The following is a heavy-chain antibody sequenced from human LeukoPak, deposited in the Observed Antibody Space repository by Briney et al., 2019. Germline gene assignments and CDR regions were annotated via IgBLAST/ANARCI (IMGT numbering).Heavy chain of an antibody. CDR1: GYTFTSYG. CDR2: ISAYNGNT. J-gene: IGHJ4*02. Sequence: ASVKVSCKASGYTFTSYGISWVRQAPGQGLEWMGWISAYNGNTNYAQKLQGRVTMTTDTSTSTAYMELRSLRSDDTAVYYCARGYDILTGYSDLDYGGQGTLVTVPS. CDR3: ARGYDILTGYSDLDY. V-gene: IGHV1-18*01. D-gene: IGHD3-9*01.